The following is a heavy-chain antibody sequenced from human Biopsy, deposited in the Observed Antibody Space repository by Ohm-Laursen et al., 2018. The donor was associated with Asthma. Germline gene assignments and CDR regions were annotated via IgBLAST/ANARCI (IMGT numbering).Heavy chain of an antibody. CDR1: GDAMGTSGSY. CDR3: ARAVSSSSYWYFDL. Sequence: SETLSLTCIVSGDAMGTSGSYWGWIRQSPGKGLEWIGSIYYSGRTYNNPSLESRVTISAATSNNHFSLKVTSVTAADTAVYYCARAVSSSSYWYFDLWGRGDLVTISS. V-gene: IGHV4-39*02. J-gene: IGHJ2*01. D-gene: IGHD6-6*01. CDR2: IYYSGRT.